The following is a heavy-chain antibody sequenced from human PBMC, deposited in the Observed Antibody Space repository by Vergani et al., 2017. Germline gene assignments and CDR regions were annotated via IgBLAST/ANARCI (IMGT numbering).Heavy chain of an antibody. Sequence: QLQLQESGPGLVKPSETLSLICTVYGGSFSGYYWSWIRQPPGKGLEWIGEINHSGSTNYNPSLKSRVTISVDTSKNQFSLKLSSVTAADTAVYYCARGMALRYFDWLPNYYGMDVWGQGTTVTVAS. J-gene: IGHJ6*02. CDR3: ARGMALRYFDWLPNYYGMDV. D-gene: IGHD3-9*01. V-gene: IGHV4-34*01. CDR1: GGSFSGYY. CDR2: INHSGST.